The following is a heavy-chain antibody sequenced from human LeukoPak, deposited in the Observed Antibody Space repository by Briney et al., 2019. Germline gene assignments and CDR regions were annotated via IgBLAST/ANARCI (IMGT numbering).Heavy chain of an antibody. CDR1: GGSLSSGGYY. CDR2: IYYSGST. Sequence: SETLSLTCTVSGGSLSSGGYYWSWIRQHPGKGLEWLGYIYYSGSTYYNPSLKSRVTISVDTSKNQFSLKLSSVTAADTAVYYCAREGGRGSSTYFDYWGQGTLVTVSS. J-gene: IGHJ4*02. D-gene: IGHD3-10*01. CDR3: AREGGRGSSTYFDY. V-gene: IGHV4-31*03.